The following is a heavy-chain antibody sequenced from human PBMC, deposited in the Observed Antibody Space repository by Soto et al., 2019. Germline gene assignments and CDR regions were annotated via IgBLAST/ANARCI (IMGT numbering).Heavy chain of an antibody. Sequence: EVQLLESGGGLVQPGGSLRLSCAASGFTFNSYAMSWVRQAPGKGLEWVSTINTSGGNSYYPDSVKGRFTISRDNSRNTLYLQMDSLRAEDTAVHYCAKRAVVGAARYFDYWGLGTLVTVSS. J-gene: IGHJ4*02. CDR3: AKRAVVGAARYFDY. CDR1: GFTFNSYA. D-gene: IGHD2-15*01. V-gene: IGHV3-23*01. CDR2: INTSGGNS.